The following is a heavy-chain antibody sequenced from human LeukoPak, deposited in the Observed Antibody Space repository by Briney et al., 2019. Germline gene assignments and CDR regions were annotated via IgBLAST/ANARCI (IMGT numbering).Heavy chain of an antibody. CDR2: IYFLGST. D-gene: IGHD3-10*01. J-gene: IGHJ5*02. CDR1: GGSISSHY. Sequence: SETLSLTCNVSGGSISSHYWSWIRQPPGKGLEWIGYIYFLGSTNYNPSLKSRVTISVDMSKNQFSLKLSSVTAADTAVYYCASALWFGELELDPWGQGTLVTVSS. V-gene: IGHV4-59*08. CDR3: ASALWFGELELDP.